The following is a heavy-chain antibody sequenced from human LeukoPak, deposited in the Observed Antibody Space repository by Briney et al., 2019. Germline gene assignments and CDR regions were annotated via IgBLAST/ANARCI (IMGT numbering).Heavy chain of an antibody. CDR2: ISGSGGST. V-gene: IGHV3-23*01. Sequence: GGSLRLSCVASGFNFNIYHMTWVRQAPGKGLEWVSAISGSGGSTYYADSVKGRFTISRDNSKNTLYLQMNSLRAEDTAVYYCAKDVAARPGGWFDPWGQGTLVTVSS. D-gene: IGHD6-6*01. J-gene: IGHJ5*02. CDR3: AKDVAARPGGWFDP. CDR1: GFNFNIYH.